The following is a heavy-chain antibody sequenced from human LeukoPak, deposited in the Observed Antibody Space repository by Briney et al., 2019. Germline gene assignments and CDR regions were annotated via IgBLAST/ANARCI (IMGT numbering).Heavy chain of an antibody. CDR2: IRSSSDGGTT. D-gene: IGHD2-2*01. J-gene: IGHJ5*02. V-gene: IGHV3-15*01. CDR1: GLTVSNAW. Sequence: GGSLRLSCAASGLTVSNAWMSWVRQAPGKGLEWAGRIRSSSDGGTTDYAAPVKGRFTISRDDSENTLFLRTSSLETEDTAVYYCTRMNYARFDPWGQGTLVTVSS. CDR3: TRMNYARFDP.